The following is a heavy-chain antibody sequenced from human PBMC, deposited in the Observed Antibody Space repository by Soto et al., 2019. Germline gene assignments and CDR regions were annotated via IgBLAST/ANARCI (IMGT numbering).Heavy chain of an antibody. CDR3: ARDLPADCSGGSCYSNGLGY. CDR2: ISAYNGNT. J-gene: IGHJ4*02. V-gene: IGHV1-18*01. D-gene: IGHD2-15*01. Sequence: ASVKVSCKASGYTFTSYGISWVRQAPGQGLEWMGWISAYNGNTNYAQKLQGRVTMTTDTSTSTAYMELRSLRSDDTAVYYCARDLPADCSGGSCYSNGLGYWGQGTLVTVSS. CDR1: GYTFTSYG.